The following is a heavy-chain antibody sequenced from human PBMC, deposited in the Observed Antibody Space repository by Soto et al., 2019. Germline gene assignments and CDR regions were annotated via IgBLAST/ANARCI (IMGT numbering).Heavy chain of an antibody. CDR1: GFTFGDYW. CDR3: ATAEVEY. V-gene: IGHV3-74*03. Sequence: GSLRLSCAASGFTFGDYWMHWVRQPPGKGPEWVSRMTGDGRTTQYADSVKGRFTASRDNAQSPLSLQMNSPRAEDPAVSYCATAEVEYWGPGTLVTVSS. J-gene: IGHJ4*02. CDR2: MTGDGRTT.